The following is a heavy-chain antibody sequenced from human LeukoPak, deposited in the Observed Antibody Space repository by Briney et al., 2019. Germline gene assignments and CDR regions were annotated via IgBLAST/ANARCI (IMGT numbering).Heavy chain of an antibody. J-gene: IGHJ5*02. CDR1: GFTFDDYA. Sequence: GGSLRLSCAASGFTFDDYAMHWVRQAPGKGREWVSLISGDGGSTYYVDSVKGRFTISRDNSKNSLYLQMSSLRTEDTALYYCAKDQFRTYYYDSSGENWFDPWGQGTLVTVSS. D-gene: IGHD3-22*01. V-gene: IGHV3-43*02. CDR2: ISGDGGST. CDR3: AKDQFRTYYYDSSGENWFDP.